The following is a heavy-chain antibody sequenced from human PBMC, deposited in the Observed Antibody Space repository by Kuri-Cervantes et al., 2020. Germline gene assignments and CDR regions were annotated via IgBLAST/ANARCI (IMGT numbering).Heavy chain of an antibody. CDR2: FDPKDGET. Sequence: ASVKVSCKVSGYTLTELSMHWVRQAPGEGLEWMGGFDPKDGETIYAQKFQGRVTMTVDTSTDTAYMELSSLRSEDTAVYYCATGGDTAMFYDAFNIWGQGTLVTVSS. CDR3: ATGGDTAMFYDAFNI. D-gene: IGHD5-18*01. V-gene: IGHV1-24*01. CDR1: GYTLTELS. J-gene: IGHJ3*02.